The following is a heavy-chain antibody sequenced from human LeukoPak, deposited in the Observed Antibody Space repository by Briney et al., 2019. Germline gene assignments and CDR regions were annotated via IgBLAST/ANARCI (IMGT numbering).Heavy chain of an antibody. CDR2: IKQDESEK. V-gene: IGHV3-7*01. CDR1: GFTFRDFW. J-gene: IGHJ4*02. CDR3: AREGWYGEAPFDC. D-gene: IGHD3-10*01. Sequence: PGRSLRLSCAASGFTFRDFWMSWVRQAPGQGLEWVANIKQDESEKNYVESVKGRFTISRDNAKNSLYLQMNSLTGDDTAIYFCAREGWYGEAPFDCWGQGTLVTVSS.